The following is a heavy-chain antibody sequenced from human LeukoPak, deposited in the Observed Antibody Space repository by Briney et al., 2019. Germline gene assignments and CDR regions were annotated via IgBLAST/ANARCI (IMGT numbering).Heavy chain of an antibody. CDR3: AKALEYGGNPFDY. J-gene: IGHJ4*02. CDR1: GGSISSSNW. V-gene: IGHV4-4*02. D-gene: IGHD4-23*01. Sequence: PSETLSLTCAVSGGSISSSNWWSWVRQPPGKGLEWIGEIYHSGSTYYNPSLKSRVTISVDTSKNQFSLKLSSVTAADTAVYYCAKALEYGGNPFDYWGQGTLVTVSS. CDR2: IYHSGST.